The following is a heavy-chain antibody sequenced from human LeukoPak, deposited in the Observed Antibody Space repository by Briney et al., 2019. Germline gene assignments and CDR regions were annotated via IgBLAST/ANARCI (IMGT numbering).Heavy chain of an antibody. CDR1: GYTFTSHA. CDR2: INGATGNT. Sequence: GASVKVSCKASGYTFTSHALHWVRQAPGEGLEWMAWINGATGNTEYSQKFQARVTITRDTSASTAYMELSSLRSEDTAAYYCARSIIIVPNTSYYYYYMDVWGQGTTVTVSS. J-gene: IGHJ6*02. V-gene: IGHV1-3*01. CDR3: ARSIIIVPNTSYYYYYMDV. D-gene: IGHD2/OR15-2a*01.